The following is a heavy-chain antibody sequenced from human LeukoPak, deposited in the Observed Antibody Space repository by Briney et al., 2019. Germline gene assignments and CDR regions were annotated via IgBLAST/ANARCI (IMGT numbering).Heavy chain of an antibody. J-gene: IGHJ4*02. Sequence: ASVKVSCKASGYTFTSYAMHWVRQAPGQRLEWMGWINAGNGNTKYSQKFQGRVTITTDTSTSTAYMELRSLRSDDSAVYFCARDEKEYCTSASCYYFDYWGQGTLVTVSS. CDR1: GYTFTSYA. CDR2: INAGNGNT. CDR3: ARDEKEYCTSASCYYFDY. V-gene: IGHV1-3*01. D-gene: IGHD2-2*01.